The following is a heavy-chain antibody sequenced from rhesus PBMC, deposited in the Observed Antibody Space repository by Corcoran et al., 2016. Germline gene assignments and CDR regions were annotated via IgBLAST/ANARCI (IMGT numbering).Heavy chain of an antibody. CDR2: IGGSSGST. Sequence: QLQLQESGPGLVKPSETLSLTCAVSGGSISSSYWSWIRQAPGKGLEWIGYIGGSSGSTNYNHSLKSRVTLSVDTSKNQLSLKLSSVTAADTAVYYCARLPNMWTGVGYYFDYWGQGVLVTVSS. CDR1: GGSISSSY. J-gene: IGHJ4*01. V-gene: IGHV4-169*01. CDR3: ARLPNMWTGVGYYFDY. D-gene: IGHD3-3*01.